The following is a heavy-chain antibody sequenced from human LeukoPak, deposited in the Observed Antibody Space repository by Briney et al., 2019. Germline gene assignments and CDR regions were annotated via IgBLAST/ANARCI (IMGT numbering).Heavy chain of an antibody. J-gene: IGHJ4*02. D-gene: IGHD3-22*01. CDR2: IKQDGNEK. CDR1: GFTFSSYW. CDR3: ARDEYYYDSSGPPAY. V-gene: IGHV3-7*01. Sequence: GGSLRLSCAASGFTFSSYWMSWVRQAPGKGLEWVANIKQDGNEKYYVDSVKGRFTISRDNAKNSLYLQMNSLRAEDTAVYYCARDEYYYDSSGPPAYWGQGTLVTVSS.